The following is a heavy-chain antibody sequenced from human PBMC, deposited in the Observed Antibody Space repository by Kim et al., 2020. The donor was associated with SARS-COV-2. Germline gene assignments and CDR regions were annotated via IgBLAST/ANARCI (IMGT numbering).Heavy chain of an antibody. J-gene: IGHJ6*02. Sequence: ASVKVSCKASGYTFTSYAMNWVRQAPGQGLEWMGWINTNTGNPTYAQGFTGRFVFSLDTSVSTAYLQISSLKAEDTAVYYCAREYVVVVPAASTWIQLWSNYYYYGMDVWGQGTTVTGSS. V-gene: IGHV7-4-1*02. CDR3: AREYVVVVPAASTWIQLWSNYYYYGMDV. D-gene: IGHD2-2*01. CDR2: INTNTGNP. CDR1: GYTFTSYA.